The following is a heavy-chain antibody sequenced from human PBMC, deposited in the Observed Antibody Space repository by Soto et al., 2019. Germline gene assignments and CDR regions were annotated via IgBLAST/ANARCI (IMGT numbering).Heavy chain of an antibody. V-gene: IGHV1-3*01. J-gene: IGHJ6*02. CDR3: AREEDGTTFYYGMDV. Sequence: VASVKVSCKASGYTFTSYTMHWVRQAPGQRLEWMGWVNAGNGNTKYSQKFQGRATISRDTSARTAYMELSSLRSEDSAVYFCAREEDGTTFYYGMDVWGQGTTVTVSS. D-gene: IGHD1-7*01. CDR2: VNAGNGNT. CDR1: GYTFTSYT.